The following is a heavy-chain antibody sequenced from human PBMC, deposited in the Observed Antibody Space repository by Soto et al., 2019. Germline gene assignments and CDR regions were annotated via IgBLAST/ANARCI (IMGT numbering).Heavy chain of an antibody. CDR2: INPNNGGT. V-gene: IGHV1-2*02. D-gene: IGHD6-6*01. CDR3: ARDLKAARPPDYYYYYGMDV. J-gene: IGHJ6*02. Sequence: ASVKVSCKASGYTFTGYYMHWVRQAPGRGLEWMGWINPNNGGTNYAQKFQGRVTMTRDTSISTAYMELSRLRSDDTAVYYCARDLKAARPPDYYYYYGMDVWGQGTTVTAP. CDR1: GYTFTGYY.